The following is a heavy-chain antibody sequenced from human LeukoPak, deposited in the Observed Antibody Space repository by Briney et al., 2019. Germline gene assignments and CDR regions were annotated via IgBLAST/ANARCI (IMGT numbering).Heavy chain of an antibody. D-gene: IGHD3-10*01. J-gene: IGHJ4*02. V-gene: IGHV3-64*01. CDR1: GFTFSSYA. CDR3: ARVRWFGESYFDY. CDR2: ISSNGGST. Sequence: GGSQRLSCAASGFTFSSYAMHWVRQAPGKGLEYVSAISSNGGSTYYANSVKGRFTISRDNSKNTLYLQMGSLRAEDMAVYYCARVRWFGESYFDYWGQGTLVTVSS.